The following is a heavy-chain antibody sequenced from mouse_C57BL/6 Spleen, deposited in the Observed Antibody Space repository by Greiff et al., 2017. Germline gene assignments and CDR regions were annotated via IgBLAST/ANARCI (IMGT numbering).Heavy chain of an antibody. V-gene: IGHV1-64*01. Sequence: QVQLQQPGAELVKPGASVKLSCKASGYTFTSYWMHWVKQRPGQGLEWIGMIHPNSGSTNYNEKFKSKATLTVDKSSSTAYMQLSSLTSEDSAVYYCARWGNLGTVVATDYWGQGTTLTVSS. D-gene: IGHD1-1*01. CDR2: IHPNSGST. CDR3: ARWGNLGTVVATDY. J-gene: IGHJ2*01. CDR1: GYTFTSYW.